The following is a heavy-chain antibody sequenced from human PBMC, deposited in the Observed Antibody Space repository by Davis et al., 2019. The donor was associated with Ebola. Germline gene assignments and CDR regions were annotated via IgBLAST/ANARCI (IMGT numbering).Heavy chain of an antibody. Sequence: GESLKISCAASGFTFSSYWMSWVRQAPGKGLEWVANIKQDGSEKYYVDSVKGRFTISRDNAKNSLYLQVNSLRAEDTAVYYCARDYYDLGMDVWGQGTTVTVSS. CDR2: IKQDGSEK. V-gene: IGHV3-7*01. J-gene: IGHJ6*02. D-gene: IGHD3-3*01. CDR3: ARDYYDLGMDV. CDR1: GFTFSSYW.